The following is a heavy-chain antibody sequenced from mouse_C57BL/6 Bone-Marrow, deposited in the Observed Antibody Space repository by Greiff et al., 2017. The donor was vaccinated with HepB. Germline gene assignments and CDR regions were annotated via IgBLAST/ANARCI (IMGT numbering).Heavy chain of an antibody. CDR2: INPNNGGT. CDR3: ARRPFITTVVATVDY. D-gene: IGHD1-1*01. J-gene: IGHJ4*01. CDR1: GYTFTDYY. V-gene: IGHV1-26*01. Sequence: EVQLQQSGPELVKPGASVKISCKASGYTFTDYYMNWVKQSHGKSLEWIGDINPNNGGTSYNQKFKGKATLTVDKSSSTAYMELRSLTSEDSAVYYCARRPFITTVVATVDYWGQGTSVTVSS.